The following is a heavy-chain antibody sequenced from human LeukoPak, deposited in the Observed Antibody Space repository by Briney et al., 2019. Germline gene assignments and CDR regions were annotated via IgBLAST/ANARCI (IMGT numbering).Heavy chain of an antibody. CDR2: ISSSGSTI. Sequence: GGSLRLSCAASGFTFSSYEINWVRQAPGKGLEWVSYISSSGSTIYYADSVKGRFTISRGNAKNSLYLQMNSLRAEGTAVYYCASLRPRQQLVVDHWGQGTLVTVSS. J-gene: IGHJ4*02. D-gene: IGHD6-13*01. V-gene: IGHV3-48*03. CDR1: GFTFSSYE. CDR3: ASLRPRQQLVVDH.